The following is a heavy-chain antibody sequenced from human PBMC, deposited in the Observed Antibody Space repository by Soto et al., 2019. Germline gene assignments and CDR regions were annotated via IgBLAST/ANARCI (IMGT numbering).Heavy chain of an antibody. Sequence: PSETLSLTCAVYGGSFSGYYWSWIRQPPGKGLEWIGEISHSGSTNYNPSLKSRVTISVDTSKNQFSLKLSSVTAADTAVYYCARKLRARYYGSGSYFTWFDPWGQGTLVTVSS. CDR3: ARKLRARYYGSGSYFTWFDP. J-gene: IGHJ5*02. CDR2: ISHSGST. V-gene: IGHV4-34*01. CDR1: GGSFSGYY. D-gene: IGHD3-10*01.